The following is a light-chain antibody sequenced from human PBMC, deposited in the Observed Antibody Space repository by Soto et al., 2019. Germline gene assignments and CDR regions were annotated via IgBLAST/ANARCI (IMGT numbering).Light chain of an antibody. Sequence: EIVLTQSPGTLSLSPGERATLSCRASQTVSSSYLAWYQQKPGQAPRLLIYGASSRATGIPDRFSGSGSGTDFTLTISRLEPEDFAVYYCQQYGSSPPGFTFAPATKVAIK. CDR2: GAS. V-gene: IGKV3-20*01. CDR1: QTVSSSY. CDR3: QQYGSSPPGFT. J-gene: IGKJ3*01.